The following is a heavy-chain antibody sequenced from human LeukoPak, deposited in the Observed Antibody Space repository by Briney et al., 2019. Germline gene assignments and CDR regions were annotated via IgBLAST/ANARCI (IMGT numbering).Heavy chain of an antibody. Sequence: PGGSLRLSCAASGFTVSSNYMSWVRQAPGKGLEWVSVIYSGGSTYYADSVKGRLTISRDNSKNTLYLQMNSLRAEDTAVYYCASPSSSWPHYGMDVWGQGTTVTVSS. V-gene: IGHV3-66*02. CDR2: IYSGGST. J-gene: IGHJ6*02. CDR3: ASPSSSWPHYGMDV. D-gene: IGHD6-13*01. CDR1: GFTVSSNY.